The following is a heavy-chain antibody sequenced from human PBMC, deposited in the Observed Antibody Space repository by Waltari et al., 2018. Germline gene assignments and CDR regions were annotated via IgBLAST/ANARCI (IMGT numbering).Heavy chain of an antibody. CDR3: ARFGELLYVRDY. Sequence: QVQLQQWGAGLLKPSETLSLTCAVYGGSFSGYYWSWIRQPPGKGLEWIGEINHSGSTNYNPSLKSRVTISVDTSKNQFSLKLSSVTAADTAVYYCARFGELLYVRDYWGQGTLVTVSS. D-gene: IGHD3-10*01. V-gene: IGHV4-34*01. CDR2: INHSGST. J-gene: IGHJ4*02. CDR1: GGSFSGYY.